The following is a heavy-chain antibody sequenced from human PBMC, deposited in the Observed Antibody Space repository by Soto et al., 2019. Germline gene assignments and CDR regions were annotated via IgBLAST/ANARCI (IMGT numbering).Heavy chain of an antibody. J-gene: IGHJ4*02. V-gene: IGHV3-9*01. CDR2: ISWNSGSI. Sequence: EVQLVESGGGLVQPGRSLRLSCAASGFTFDDYAMHWVRQAPGKGLEWVSGISWNSGSIGYADSVKGRFTISRDNAKNSLYLQMNSLRAEDTALYYCAKVQRGYSYGSYFDYWGQGTLVTGSS. D-gene: IGHD5-18*01. CDR1: GFTFDDYA. CDR3: AKVQRGYSYGSYFDY.